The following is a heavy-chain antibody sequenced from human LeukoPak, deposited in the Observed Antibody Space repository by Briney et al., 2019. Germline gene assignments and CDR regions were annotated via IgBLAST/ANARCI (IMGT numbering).Heavy chain of an antibody. V-gene: IGHV1-69*04. CDR1: GGTFSSYT. D-gene: IGHD3-22*01. J-gene: IGHJ4*02. CDR2: IIPILGIA. CDR3: ARDPPNYYDSSGYPDNFDY. Sequence: SVKVSCKASGGTFSSYTISWVRQAPGQGLEWMGRIIPILGIANYAQKFQGRVTITADKSTSTANMELSSLRSEDTAVYYCARDPPNYYDSSGYPDNFDYWGQGTLVTVSS.